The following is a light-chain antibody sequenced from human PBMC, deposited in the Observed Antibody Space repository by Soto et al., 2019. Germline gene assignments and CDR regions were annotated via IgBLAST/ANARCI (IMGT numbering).Light chain of an antibody. CDR2: KAS. V-gene: IGKV1-5*03. Sequence: DIQMTQSPSTLSASVGDRVTITCRASQRITNWLVWYQQKPGKAPKVLIYKASSLETGVSSRFSGSGSGTEFTLTISSLQPDDFATYYCQQYNSYPYTFGQGIKLEIK. CDR1: QRITNW. CDR3: QQYNSYPYT. J-gene: IGKJ2*01.